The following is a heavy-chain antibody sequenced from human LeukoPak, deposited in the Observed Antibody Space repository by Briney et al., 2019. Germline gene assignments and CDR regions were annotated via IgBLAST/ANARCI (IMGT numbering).Heavy chain of an antibody. CDR2: IYSGGST. CDR1: GFTFTTYA. Sequence: GGSLRLSCAASGFTFTTYAMNWVRQAPDKGLEWVSVIYSGGSTYYADSVKGRFTISRDNSKNTLYLQMNSLRAEDTAVYYCARGHDSSGYYYDWFDPWGQGTLVTVSS. CDR3: ARGHDSSGYYYDWFDP. J-gene: IGHJ5*02. V-gene: IGHV3-53*01. D-gene: IGHD3-22*01.